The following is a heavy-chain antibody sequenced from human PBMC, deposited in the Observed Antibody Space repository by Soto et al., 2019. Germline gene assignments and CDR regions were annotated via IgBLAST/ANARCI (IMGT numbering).Heavy chain of an antibody. V-gene: IGHV1-69*13. CDR2: IIPIFGTA. CDR3: ARSTVPAAIFDY. D-gene: IGHD2-2*02. CDR1: GGTFSSYA. J-gene: IGHJ4*02. Sequence: GASVKVSCKASGGTFSSYAISWVRQAPGQGLEWMGGIIPIFGTANYAQKFQGRVTITADGSTSTAYMELSSLRSEDTAVYYCARSTVPAAIFDYWGQGTLVTVSS.